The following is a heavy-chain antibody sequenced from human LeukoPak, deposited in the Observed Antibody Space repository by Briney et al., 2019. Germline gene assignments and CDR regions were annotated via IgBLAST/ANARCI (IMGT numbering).Heavy chain of an antibody. J-gene: IGHJ3*02. CDR1: GFASSS. CDR2: ISGSDGTT. CDR3: VREISSGLTFDI. V-gene: IGHV3-48*01. D-gene: IGHD3/OR15-3a*01. Sequence: GGSLRLSCAASGFASSSMNWVRQAPGKGLEWVSYISGSDGTTYYGDSVKGRLTISRDNAKNSLYLQMNALRAEDTAIYYCVREISSGLTFDIWGQGTMVTVSS.